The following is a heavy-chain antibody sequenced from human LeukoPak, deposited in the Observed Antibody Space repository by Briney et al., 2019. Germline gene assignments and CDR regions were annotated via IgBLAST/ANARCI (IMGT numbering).Heavy chain of an antibody. CDR3: TRDYGDYVGWFDP. CDR2: IRSKAYGGTT. CDR1: GFTFGDYA. J-gene: IGHJ5*02. V-gene: IGHV3-49*04. D-gene: IGHD4-17*01. Sequence: GGSLRLSCTASGFTFGDYAMSWVRQAPGKGLEWVGFIRSKAYGGTTEYAASVKGRLTISRDDSKSIAYLQMNSLKTEDTAVYYCTRDYGDYVGWFDPWGQGTLVTVSS.